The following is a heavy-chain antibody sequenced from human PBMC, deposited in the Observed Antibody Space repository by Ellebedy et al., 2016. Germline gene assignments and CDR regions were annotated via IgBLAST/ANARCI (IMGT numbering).Heavy chain of an antibody. CDR3: ARDGELELRLSGWYFDL. Sequence: GGSLRLSCAASGFTFSSYDMHWVRQATGKGLEWVSAIGTAGDTYYPGSVKGRFTISRENAKNSLYLQMNSLRAEDTAVYYCARDGELELRLSGWYFDLWGRGTLVTVSS. D-gene: IGHD1-7*01. V-gene: IGHV3-13*01. CDR1: GFTFSSYD. J-gene: IGHJ2*01. CDR2: IGTAGDT.